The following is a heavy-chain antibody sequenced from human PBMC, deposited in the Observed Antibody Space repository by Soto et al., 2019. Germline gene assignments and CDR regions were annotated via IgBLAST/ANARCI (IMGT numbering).Heavy chain of an antibody. J-gene: IGHJ3*02. CDR1: GFTFSSYD. Sequence: PGGSLRLSCAASGFTFSSYDMHWVRQATGKGLEWVSAIGTAGDTYYPGSVKGRFTISRENAKNSLYLQMNSLRAEDTAVYYCAREGIATGGFDIWGQGTMVTVSS. V-gene: IGHV3-13*01. CDR3: AREGIATGGFDI. D-gene: IGHD6-13*01. CDR2: IGTAGDT.